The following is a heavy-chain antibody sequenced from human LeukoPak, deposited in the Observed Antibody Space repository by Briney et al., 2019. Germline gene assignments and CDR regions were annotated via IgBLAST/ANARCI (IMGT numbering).Heavy chain of an antibody. Sequence: GGSLRLSCAASGFTFSSYSMNWVRQAPGKGLEWVSYIEYSSSSIYYADSVKGRFTISRDNAKNSLYLQMNSLRAEDTAVYYCVRESRRYQLPGLNDYYYMDVWGKGTTVTVSS. CDR2: IEYSSSSI. CDR3: VRESRRYQLPGLNDYYYMDV. V-gene: IGHV3-48*01. D-gene: IGHD2-2*01. J-gene: IGHJ6*03. CDR1: GFTFSSYS.